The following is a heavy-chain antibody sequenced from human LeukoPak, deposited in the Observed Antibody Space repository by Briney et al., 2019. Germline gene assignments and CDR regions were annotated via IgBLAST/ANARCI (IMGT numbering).Heavy chain of an antibody. Sequence: APVKVSCKASGYTFTGYYMHWVRQAPGQGLEWMGWINPNSGGTNYAQKFQGRVTMTRDTSISTAYMELSRLRSDDTAVYYCARNPGYSGYDSLGPFDYWGQGTLVTVSS. J-gene: IGHJ4*02. D-gene: IGHD5-12*01. CDR1: GYTFTGYY. CDR3: ARNPGYSGYDSLGPFDY. CDR2: INPNSGGT. V-gene: IGHV1-2*02.